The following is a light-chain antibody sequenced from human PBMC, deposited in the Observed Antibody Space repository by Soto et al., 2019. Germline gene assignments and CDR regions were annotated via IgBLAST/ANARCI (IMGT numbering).Light chain of an antibody. V-gene: IGLV2-14*01. CDR2: ASS. J-gene: IGLJ1*01. Sequence: QSVLTQPASVSGSPGQSITISCTGTSSDVGSYNYVSWYQQHPGKAPRLMIYASSNRPSGVSHRFSGSRSGNTASLTISGLQAEDEADYFCCSYASSTTFSFVFGTGTKVTVL. CDR3: CSYASSTTFSFV. CDR1: SSDVGSYNY.